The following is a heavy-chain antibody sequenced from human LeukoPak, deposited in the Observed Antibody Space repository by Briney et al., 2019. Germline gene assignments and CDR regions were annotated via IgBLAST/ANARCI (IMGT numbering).Heavy chain of an antibody. CDR3: ASYYASGVSGYNYYGMDV. V-gene: IGHV4-38-2*01. D-gene: IGHD3-10*01. Sequence: SETLALTCDVSVHSSSPGYYWAWIRQPPGKGLEWIGSTPHNRGPYYIQPLKSRDTISMDTSKNQISLRLTSVTAADTAVYYCASYYASGVSGYNYYGMDVWGKGTTVTVSS. CDR2: TPHNRGP. CDR1: VHSSSPGYY. J-gene: IGHJ6*04.